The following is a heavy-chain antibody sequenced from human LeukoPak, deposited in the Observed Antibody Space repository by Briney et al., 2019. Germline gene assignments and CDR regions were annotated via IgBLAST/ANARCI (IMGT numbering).Heavy chain of an antibody. CDR1: GYTFTSYY. V-gene: IGHV1-46*01. CDR3: LCGPYDSSVQGVFDI. J-gene: IGHJ3*02. CDR2: INPSGGST. Sequence: ASVKVSCKASGYTFTSYYMHWMRQAPGQGLEWMGIINPSGGSTSYAQKFQGRVTVTRDMSTSTVYMELSSLRSDDTAVYYCLCGPYDSSVQGVFDIWGQGTMVTVSS. D-gene: IGHD3-22*01.